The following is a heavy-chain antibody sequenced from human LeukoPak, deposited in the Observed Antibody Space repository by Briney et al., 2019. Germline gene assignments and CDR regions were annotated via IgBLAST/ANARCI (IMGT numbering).Heavy chain of an antibody. CDR1: GFTFSSYA. Sequence: GGSLRLSCAASGFTFSSYAMSWVRQAPGKGLEWVSAISGSGGSTYYADSVKGRFTISRDNAKNSLYLQMNSLRAEDTAVYYCARDTFNYYYMDVWGKGTTVTVSS. V-gene: IGHV3-23*01. CDR2: ISGSGGST. CDR3: ARDTFNYYYMDV. J-gene: IGHJ6*03.